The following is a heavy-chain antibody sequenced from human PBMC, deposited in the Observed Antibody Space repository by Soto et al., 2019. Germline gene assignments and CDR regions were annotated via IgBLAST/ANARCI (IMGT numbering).Heavy chain of an antibody. CDR1: GYSISSGYY. CDR2: IYHSGST. V-gene: IGHV4-38-2*02. D-gene: IGHD3-10*01. J-gene: IGHJ5*02. CDR3: ARDRALWFGEDNWFDP. Sequence: FLTCAVSGYSISSGYYWGWIRQPPGKGLEWIGSIYHSGSTYYNPSLKSRVTISVDTSKNQFSLKLSSVTAADTAVYYCARDRALWFGEDNWFDPWGQGTLVTVSS.